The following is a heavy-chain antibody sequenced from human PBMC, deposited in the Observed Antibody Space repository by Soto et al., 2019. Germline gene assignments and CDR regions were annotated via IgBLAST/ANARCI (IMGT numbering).Heavy chain of an antibody. CDR1: GGSISSGDYY. J-gene: IGHJ6*02. V-gene: IGHV4-30-4*01. CDR3: ARGPYSNYYYYGMDV. CDR2: IYYSGST. Sequence: SETLSFTCTVSGGSISSGDYYWSWIRQPPGKGLEWIGYIYYSGSTYYNPSLKSRVTISVDTSKNQFSLKLSSVTAADTAVYYCARGPYSNYYYYGMDVWGQGTTVTVSS. D-gene: IGHD4-4*01.